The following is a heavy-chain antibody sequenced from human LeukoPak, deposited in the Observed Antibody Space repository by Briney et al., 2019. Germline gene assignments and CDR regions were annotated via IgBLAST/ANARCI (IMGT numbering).Heavy chain of an antibody. CDR3: ARGALVATSDGAFDI. CDR1: GFTFGYYA. J-gene: IGHJ3*02. Sequence: LRLSCXGSGFTFGYYALSWVRQAPGKGLEWVSGISGSGGSTYYADSVKGRFTISRDNSNNTLYLQMNSLRAGDTAVYYCARGALVATSDGAFDIWGQGTMVTVSS. D-gene: IGHD5-12*01. V-gene: IGHV3-23*01. CDR2: ISGSGGST.